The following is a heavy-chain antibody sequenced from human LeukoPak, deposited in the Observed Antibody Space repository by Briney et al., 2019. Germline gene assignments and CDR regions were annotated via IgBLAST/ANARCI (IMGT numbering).Heavy chain of an antibody. CDR1: GYTFTSYG. D-gene: IGHD4-23*01. CDR3: ARDPYGGNTQSILDY. J-gene: IGHJ4*02. CDR2: ISAYNGNT. V-gene: IGHV1-18*01. Sequence: GASVKVSCKASGYTFTSYGISWVRQAPGQGLEWMGWISAYNGNTNYAQKLQGRVTMTTDTSTSTAYMGLRSLRSDDTAVYYCARDPYGGNTQSILDYWGQGTLVTVSS.